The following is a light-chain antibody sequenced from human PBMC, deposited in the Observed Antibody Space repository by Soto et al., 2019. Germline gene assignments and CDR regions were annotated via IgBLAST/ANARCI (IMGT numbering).Light chain of an antibody. CDR2: EVS. CDR3: ISYASSTAYV. Sequence: QSVLTQPPSVSGSPGQSVTISCTGTRSDVGSYNRVSWYQQPPGTAPKLMIYEVSNRPSGVPDRFSESKSGNTASLTISGHQAEDEADYYCISYASSTAYVFGTGTNVTVL. J-gene: IGLJ1*01. V-gene: IGLV2-18*02. CDR1: RSDVGSYNR.